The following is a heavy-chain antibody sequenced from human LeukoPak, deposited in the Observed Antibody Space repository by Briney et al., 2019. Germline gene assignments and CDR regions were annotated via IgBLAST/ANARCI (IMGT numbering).Heavy chain of an antibody. J-gene: IGHJ5*02. CDR3: ARSAPFRNWFDP. Sequence: ASVKVSCEASGYTFTGYYMHWVRQAPGQGLEWMGWINPNSGSTNYAQKFQGRVTMTRDTSISTAYMELGRLRSDDTAVYYCARSAPFRNWFDPWGQGTLVTVSS. D-gene: IGHD2/OR15-2a*01. CDR2: INPNSGST. V-gene: IGHV1-2*02. CDR1: GYTFTGYY.